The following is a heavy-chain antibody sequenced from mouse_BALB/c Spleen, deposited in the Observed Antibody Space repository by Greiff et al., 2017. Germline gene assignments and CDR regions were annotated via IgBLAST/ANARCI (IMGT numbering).Heavy chain of an antibody. Sequence: EVKLVESGGGLVQPGGSRKLSCAASGFTFSSFGMHWVRQAPEKGLEWVAYISSGSSTIYYADTVKGRFTISRDNPKNTLFLQMTSLRSEDTAMYYCARSGLRFPAWFAYWGQGTLVTVSA. J-gene: IGHJ3*01. CDR1: GFTFSSFG. V-gene: IGHV5-17*02. D-gene: IGHD3-1*01. CDR3: ARSGLRFPAWFAY. CDR2: ISSGSSTI.